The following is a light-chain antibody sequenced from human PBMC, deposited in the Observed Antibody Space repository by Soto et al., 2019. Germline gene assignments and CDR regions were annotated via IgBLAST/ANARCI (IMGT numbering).Light chain of an antibody. Sequence: DIQMTQSPSSLSASVGDRVTITCRASQSISSYLNWYQQKPGKAPKLLIYAASSLQSGVPSRFSGSGSGTDFTLTISRLEPEDSVMYYCQQYSTLPHTFGQGTKLEVK. V-gene: IGKV1-39*01. CDR1: QSISSY. CDR2: AAS. J-gene: IGKJ2*01. CDR3: QQYSTLPHT.